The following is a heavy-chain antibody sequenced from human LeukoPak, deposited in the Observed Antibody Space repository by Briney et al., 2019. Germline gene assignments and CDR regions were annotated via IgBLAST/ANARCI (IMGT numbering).Heavy chain of an antibody. D-gene: IGHD3-10*01. J-gene: IGHJ4*02. V-gene: IGHV3-30*18. Sequence: GGFLRLSCAASGFTFSSYGMHWVRQAPGKGLEWVAVISYDGSNKYYADSVKGRFTISRDNSKSTLYLQMNSLRAEDTAVYYCAKVGGSGSYKYYFDYWGQGTLVTVSS. CDR2: ISYDGSNK. CDR1: GFTFSSYG. CDR3: AKVGGSGSYKYYFDY.